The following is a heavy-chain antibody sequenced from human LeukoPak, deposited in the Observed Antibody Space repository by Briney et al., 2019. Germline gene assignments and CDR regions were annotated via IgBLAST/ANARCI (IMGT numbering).Heavy chain of an antibody. CDR2: IWYDGSNK. CDR1: GFTFSSYG. D-gene: IGHD6-19*01. J-gene: IGHJ6*02. Sequence: PGRSLRLSCAASGFTFSSYGMHWVRQAPGKGLEWVAVIWYDGSNKYYADSVKGRFTISRDNSKNTLYLQMNSLRAEDTAVYYCARDAALAVAGPGYYYYYGMDVWGQGTTVTVSS. CDR3: ARDAALAVAGPGYYYYYGMDV. V-gene: IGHV3-33*01.